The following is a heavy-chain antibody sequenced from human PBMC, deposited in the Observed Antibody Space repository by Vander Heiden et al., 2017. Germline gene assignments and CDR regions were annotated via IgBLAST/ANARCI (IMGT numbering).Heavy chain of an antibody. D-gene: IGHD2-21*02. CDR3: ARILCGGDAGRVTGWYFDL. J-gene: IGHJ2*01. CDR1: GFSLSTARMR. V-gene: IGHV2-26*01. Sequence: QVTLKESGPVLVKPTETLTLTCTVSGFSLSTARMRVTWIRQPPGKALDWFAHIFSNDEKSYSTSLNSRCSIAKDTSKSQVVLTRTNMDPVDPATYYGARILCGGDAGRVTGWYFDLWGRGTLVTVSS. CDR2: IFSNDEK.